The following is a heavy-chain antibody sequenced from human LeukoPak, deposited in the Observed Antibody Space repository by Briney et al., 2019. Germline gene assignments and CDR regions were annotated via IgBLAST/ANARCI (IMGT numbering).Heavy chain of an antibody. Sequence: PGGSLRLSCVASAFTFNIYNFNWVRQAPGKGLEWVSYISSTSSYIYYADSVRGRFTISGDNAKNSLYLQMDSLRVEDTAVYYCVRQATWNYFDFWGQGTLVTVSS. V-gene: IGHV3-21*01. CDR2: ISSTSSYI. J-gene: IGHJ4*02. D-gene: IGHD1-1*01. CDR1: AFTFNIYN. CDR3: VRQATWNYFDF.